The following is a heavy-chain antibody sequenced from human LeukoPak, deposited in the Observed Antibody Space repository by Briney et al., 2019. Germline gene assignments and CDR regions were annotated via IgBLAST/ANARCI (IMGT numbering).Heavy chain of an antibody. CDR1: GFTFRSYG. CDR2: ISYDGSVK. CDR3: ARDRSGSYSRDH. V-gene: IGHV3-30*03. J-gene: IGHJ4*02. Sequence: PGRSLRLSCAASGFTFRSYGMHWVRQVPGKGLEWVAIISYDGSVKYYADSVKGRFTISRDSFNDTLYLQMNSLRPDDSAVYYCARDRSGSYSRDHWGQGTLVTVSS. D-gene: IGHD1-26*01.